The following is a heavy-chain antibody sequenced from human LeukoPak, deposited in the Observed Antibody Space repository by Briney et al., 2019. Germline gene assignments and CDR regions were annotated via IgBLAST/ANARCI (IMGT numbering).Heavy chain of an antibody. Sequence: GGSLRLSCAASGFTFSSYSMNWVRQAPGKGLEWVSSISSSSSYIYYADSVKGRFTISRDNAKNSLYLQMNSLRAEVTAVYYCARGGYYYDSSGPEFDYWGQGTLVTVSS. CDR1: GFTFSSYS. CDR3: ARGGYYYDSSGPEFDY. CDR2: ISSSSSYI. V-gene: IGHV3-21*01. J-gene: IGHJ4*02. D-gene: IGHD3-22*01.